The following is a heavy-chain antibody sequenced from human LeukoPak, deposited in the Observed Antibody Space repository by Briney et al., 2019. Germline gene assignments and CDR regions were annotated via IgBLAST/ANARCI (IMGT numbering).Heavy chain of an antibody. Sequence: SETLSLTCTVSGASISSYYWSWIRQPPGKGLEWIGYVYYSGSTYYNPSLKSRVTISVDTSKNQFSLKLSSVTAADTAVYYCAGNTGVDYWGQGTLVTVSS. V-gene: IGHV4-59*04. CDR2: VYYSGST. CDR3: AGNTGVDY. D-gene: IGHD2/OR15-2a*01. J-gene: IGHJ4*02. CDR1: GASISSYY.